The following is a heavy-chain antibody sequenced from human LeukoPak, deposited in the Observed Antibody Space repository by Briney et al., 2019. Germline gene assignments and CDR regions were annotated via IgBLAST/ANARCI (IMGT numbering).Heavy chain of an antibody. CDR3: ARGVPYYYGSGSYYLDY. Sequence: PSETLSLTCTVSGGSIRSSGYYWGWIRQPPGKGLEWIGSIDYSGSTYYNPSLKSRVTISVDTSKNQFSLKLSSVTAADTAVYYCARGVPYYYGSGSYYLDYWGQGTLVTVSS. D-gene: IGHD3-10*01. V-gene: IGHV4-39*07. CDR2: IDYSGST. J-gene: IGHJ4*02. CDR1: GGSIRSSGYY.